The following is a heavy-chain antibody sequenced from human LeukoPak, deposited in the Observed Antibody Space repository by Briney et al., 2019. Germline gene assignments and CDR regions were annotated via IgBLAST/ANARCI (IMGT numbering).Heavy chain of an antibody. CDR2: IKQDGSEK. J-gene: IGHJ3*02. D-gene: IGHD1-26*01. CDR1: GFTFSSYW. CDR3: ARDKGYSGSYWHAFDI. V-gene: IGHV3-7*01. Sequence: GSLRLSCAASGFTFSSYWMSWVRQAPGKGLEWVANIKQDGSEKYYVDSVKGRFTISRDNAKNSLYLQMNSLRAEDTAVYYCARDKGYSGSYWHAFDIWGQGTMVTVSS.